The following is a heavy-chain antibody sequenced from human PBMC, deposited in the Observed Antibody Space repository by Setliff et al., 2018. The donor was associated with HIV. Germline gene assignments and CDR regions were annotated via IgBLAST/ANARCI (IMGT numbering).Heavy chain of an antibody. V-gene: IGHV4-39*01. D-gene: IGHD3-3*01. CDR2: IHSSGTA. CDR1: GGSFSSTTYS. J-gene: IGHJ3*01. Sequence: SETLSLTCTVSGGSFSSTTYSWGWIRQPPGMGLEWIGSIHSSGTADYNPSLKSRVAMSVDTSRSQFPLKLRSVTAADTAVYYCARHKTNYDFYAFDVWGQGTMVTV. CDR3: ARHKTNYDFYAFDV.